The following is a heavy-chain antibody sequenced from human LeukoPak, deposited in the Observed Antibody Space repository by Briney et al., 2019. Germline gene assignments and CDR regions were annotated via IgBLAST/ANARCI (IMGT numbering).Heavy chain of an antibody. Sequence: PSETLSLTCTVSGGSISSYYWSWIRQPPGKGLEWIGYIYYSGSTNYNPSLKSRVTISVDTSKNQFSLRLSSVTAADTAVYYCARAVRGLYLDYWGQGTLVTVSS. J-gene: IGHJ4*02. CDR3: ARAVRGLYLDY. CDR2: IYYSGST. D-gene: IGHD3-10*02. V-gene: IGHV4-59*01. CDR1: GGSISSYY.